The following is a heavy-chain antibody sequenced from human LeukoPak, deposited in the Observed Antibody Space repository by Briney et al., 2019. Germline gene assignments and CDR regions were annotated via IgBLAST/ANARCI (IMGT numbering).Heavy chain of an antibody. Sequence: PGGSLRLSCAASGFTFSSYGMHWVRQAPGKGLEWVAFIRYDGSNKYYADSVKGRFTVSRDNSKNTLYLQMNSLRAEDTAVYYFAKGGYYVFGGGYSNCFAPWGQGPLVTVSS. D-gene: IGHD3-3*01. CDR1: GFTFSSYG. J-gene: IGHJ5*02. CDR2: IRYDGSNK. CDR3: AKGGYYVFGGGYSNCFAP. V-gene: IGHV3-30*02.